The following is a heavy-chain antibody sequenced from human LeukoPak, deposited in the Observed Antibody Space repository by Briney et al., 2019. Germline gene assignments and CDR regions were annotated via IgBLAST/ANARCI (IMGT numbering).Heavy chain of an antibody. J-gene: IGHJ4*02. V-gene: IGHV3-7*01. Sequence: GGSLRLSCAASGFTYSSYWMSWVRQAPGKGLEWVANINQDGSAKDYGGSVEGRFTISRDNAKNSLYLQMNSLTAEDTAVYFCASAPNENYFDFWGQGTLVTVSS. CDR3: ASAPNENYFDF. CDR1: GFTYSSYW. CDR2: INQDGSAK.